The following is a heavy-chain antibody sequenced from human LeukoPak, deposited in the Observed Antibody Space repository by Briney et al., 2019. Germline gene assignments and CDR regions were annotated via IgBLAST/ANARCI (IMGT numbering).Heavy chain of an antibody. CDR2: IYYSGST. V-gene: IGHV4-39*01. D-gene: IGHD1-26*01. CDR3: ARHVSQWELQEDYFDY. CDR1: GGSISSSSYY. J-gene: IGHJ4*02. Sequence: SETLSLTCTVSGGSISSSSYYWGWIHQPPGKGLEWIGSIYYSGSTYYNPSLKSRVAISVDTSKNQFSLKLSSVTAADTAVYYCARHVSQWELQEDYFDYWGQGTLVTVSS.